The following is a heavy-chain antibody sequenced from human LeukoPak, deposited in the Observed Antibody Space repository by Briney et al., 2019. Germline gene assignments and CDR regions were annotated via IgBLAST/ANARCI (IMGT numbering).Heavy chain of an antibody. CDR3: TRVQPWYYGSGDYDY. CDR2: IASETYGGTA. D-gene: IGHD3-10*01. Sequence: PGRSLRLSCTASGFTFGDYAMTWVRQAPGKGLEWVGFIASETYGGTAEYAASVKGRFTISRDDSKSIAYLQMNSLKTEDTAVYYCTRVQPWYYGSGDYDYWGQGTLVTVSS. V-gene: IGHV3-49*04. CDR1: GFTFGDYA. J-gene: IGHJ4*02.